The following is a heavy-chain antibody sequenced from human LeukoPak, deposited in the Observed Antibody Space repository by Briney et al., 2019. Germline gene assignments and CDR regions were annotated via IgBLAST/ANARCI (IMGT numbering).Heavy chain of an antibody. CDR2: ISGSGGTT. V-gene: IGHV3-23*01. CDR3: ARNKQWLDYYFDY. CDR1: GFTFSSYA. Sequence: GGSLRLSCAASGFTFSSYAMSWVRQAPGKGLEWVSVISGSGGTTYYADSVKGRFTISRDNSKNTLYLQMNSLGAEGTAVYYCARNKQWLDYYFDYWGQGTLVTVSS. D-gene: IGHD6-19*01. J-gene: IGHJ4*02.